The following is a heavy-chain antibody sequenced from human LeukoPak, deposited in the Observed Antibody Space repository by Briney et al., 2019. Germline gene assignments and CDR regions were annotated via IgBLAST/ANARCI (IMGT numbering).Heavy chain of an antibody. D-gene: IGHD3-9*01. CDR2: ISSSSSYI. Sequence: GGSLRLSCAASGFTFSSYSMNWVRQAPGKGLEWVSSISSSSSYIYYADSVKGRFTISRDNAKNSLYLQMNSLRAEDTAVYHCARDVLDYDILTGYYGRGMDVWGKGTTVTVSS. CDR3: ARDVLDYDILTGYYGRGMDV. CDR1: GFTFSSYS. J-gene: IGHJ6*04. V-gene: IGHV3-21*01.